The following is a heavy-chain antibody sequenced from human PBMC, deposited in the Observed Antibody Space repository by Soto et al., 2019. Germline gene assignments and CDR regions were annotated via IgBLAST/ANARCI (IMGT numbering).Heavy chain of an antibody. CDR2: INPNSGGT. CDR3: ARDTWALIAAAGIFGIDV. J-gene: IGHJ6*02. V-gene: IGHV1-2*04. Sequence: ASVKVSCKASGYTFTGYYMHWVRQAPGQGLEWMGWINPNSGGTNYAQKFQGWVTMTRDTSISTAYMELSRLRSDDTAVYYCARDTWALIAAAGIFGIDVWGQGTTVTVSS. CDR1: GYTFTGYY. D-gene: IGHD6-13*01.